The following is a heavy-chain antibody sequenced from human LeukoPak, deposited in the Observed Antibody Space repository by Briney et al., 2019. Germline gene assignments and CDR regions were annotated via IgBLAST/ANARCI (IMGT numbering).Heavy chain of an antibody. V-gene: IGHV5-51*01. J-gene: IGHJ4*02. CDR2: IYPGDSDT. CDR3: ARPLQDGDYEVDY. Sequence: GESLKNSCKGSGYSFTSYWIGWVRQMPGKGLEWMGIIYPGDSDTRYSPSFQGQVTISADKSISTAYLQWSSLKASDTAMYYRARPLQDGDYEVDYWGQGTLVTVSS. CDR1: GYSFTSYW. D-gene: IGHD4-17*01.